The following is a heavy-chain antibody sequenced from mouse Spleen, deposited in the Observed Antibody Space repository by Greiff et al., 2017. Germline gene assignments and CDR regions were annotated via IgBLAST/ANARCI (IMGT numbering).Heavy chain of an antibody. J-gene: IGHJ2*01. D-gene: IGHD2-1*01. Sequence: EVMLVESGGGLVKPGGSLKLSCAASGFTFSSYAMSWVRQTPEKRLEWVASISSGGSTYYPDSVKGRFTISRDNARNILYLQMSSLRSEDTAMYYCAREGYGNYGDFDYWGQGTTLTVSS. V-gene: IGHV5-6-5*01. CDR3: AREGYGNYGDFDY. CDR1: GFTFSSYA. CDR2: ISSGGST.